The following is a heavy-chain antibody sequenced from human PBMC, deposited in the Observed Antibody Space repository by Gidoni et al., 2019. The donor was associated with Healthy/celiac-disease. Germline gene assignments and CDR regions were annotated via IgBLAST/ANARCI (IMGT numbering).Heavy chain of an antibody. Sequence: QVQLVESGGGVVQPGRSLRLSCAASGFTFSSYAMHWVRQAPGKGLEWVAVISYDGSNKYYADSVKGRFTISRDNSKNTLYLQMNSLRAEDTAVYYCARDQVRFLEWLSRSYGMDVWGQGTTVTVSS. J-gene: IGHJ6*02. CDR3: ARDQVRFLEWLSRSYGMDV. CDR1: GFTFSSYA. D-gene: IGHD3-3*01. V-gene: IGHV3-30-3*01. CDR2: ISYDGSNK.